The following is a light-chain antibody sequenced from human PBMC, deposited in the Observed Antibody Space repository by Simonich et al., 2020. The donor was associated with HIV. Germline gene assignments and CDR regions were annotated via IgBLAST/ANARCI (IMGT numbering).Light chain of an antibody. V-gene: IGLV2-14*03. CDR3: SSYTSSSTLV. J-gene: IGLJ2*01. Sequence: QSALTQPRSVSGSPGQSVTISCTGTSSDVGGYNYVSWYQQHPGKAPKLMIYDVSNGPSGFSILFSGSKSGNTSSLTISGLQAEVEADYYCSSYTSSSTLVFGGGTKLTVL. CDR2: DVS. CDR1: SSDVGGYNY.